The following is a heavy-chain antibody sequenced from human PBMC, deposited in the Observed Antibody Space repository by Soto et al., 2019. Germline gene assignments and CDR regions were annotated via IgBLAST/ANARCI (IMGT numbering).Heavy chain of an antibody. V-gene: IGHV4-30-4*01. CDR3: ATMGTPATGLYYFDY. CDR1: SGSISSGNYY. J-gene: IGHJ4*02. Sequence: SETLSLTCTVSSGSISSGNYYWSWIRQPPGKGLEWIGFISYSGSTYYNTSLKSRVTISVDTSYNQFSLNLSFVTAAVTSVYYCATMGTPATGLYYFDYWGQGTLVTVSS. D-gene: IGHD2-15*01. CDR2: ISYSGST.